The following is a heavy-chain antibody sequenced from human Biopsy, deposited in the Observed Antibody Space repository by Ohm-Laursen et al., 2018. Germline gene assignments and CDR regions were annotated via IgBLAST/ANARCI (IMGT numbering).Heavy chain of an antibody. CDR3: ARDRGYYSDRTVPGYFDL. J-gene: IGHJ2*01. CDR1: GDSISTYY. Sequence: GTLSLTCTVSGDSISTYYWSWIRQPPGKGLQWIGYIYYTVNTDYNPSLQSRVTISVDTSKNHFSLRLRSMTPADTAMYYCARDRGYYSDRTVPGYFDLWGRGTLVTVSS. D-gene: IGHD3-22*01. V-gene: IGHV4-59*01. CDR2: IYYTVNT.